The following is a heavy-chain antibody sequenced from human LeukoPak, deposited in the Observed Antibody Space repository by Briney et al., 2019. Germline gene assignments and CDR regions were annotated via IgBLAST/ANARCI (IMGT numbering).Heavy chain of an antibody. V-gene: IGHV1-24*01. D-gene: IGHD1-7*01. J-gene: IGHJ5*02. Sequence: ASVKVSCKVSGYTLTELSMHWVRQAPGKGLEWMGGFDPEDGETIYAQKFQGRVTMTEDTSADTAYMELSSLRSEDTAVYYCATSGNYARWFDPWGQGTLVTVSS. CDR1: GYTLTELS. CDR2: FDPEDGET. CDR3: ATSGNYARWFDP.